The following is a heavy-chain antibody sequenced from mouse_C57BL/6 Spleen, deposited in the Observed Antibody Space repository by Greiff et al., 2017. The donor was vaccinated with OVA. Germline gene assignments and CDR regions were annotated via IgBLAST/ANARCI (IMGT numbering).Heavy chain of an antibody. Sequence: QVQLKQSGAELARPGASVKMSCKASGYTFTSYTMHWVKQRPGQGLEWIGYINPSSGYTKYNQKFKDKATLTADKSSSTAYMQLSSLTSEDSAVYYCARVYYGNYDYAMDYWGQGTSVTVSS. CDR3: ARVYYGNYDYAMDY. V-gene: IGHV1-4*01. CDR2: INPSSGYT. D-gene: IGHD2-1*01. J-gene: IGHJ4*01. CDR1: GYTFTSYT.